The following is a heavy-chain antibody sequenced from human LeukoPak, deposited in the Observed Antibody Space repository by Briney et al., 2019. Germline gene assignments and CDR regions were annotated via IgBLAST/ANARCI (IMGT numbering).Heavy chain of an antibody. V-gene: IGHV3-13*01. D-gene: IGHD1-26*01. CDR2: IGTAGDT. CDR1: GFTFSSYD. CDR3: ARAVGATYFDY. Sequence: GGSLRLSCAAPGFTFSSYDMHWVRHATGKGLEWVSAIGTAGDTYYPGSVKGRFTISRENAKNSLYLQMNSLRAGDTAVYYCARAVGATYFDYWGQGTLVTVSS. J-gene: IGHJ4*02.